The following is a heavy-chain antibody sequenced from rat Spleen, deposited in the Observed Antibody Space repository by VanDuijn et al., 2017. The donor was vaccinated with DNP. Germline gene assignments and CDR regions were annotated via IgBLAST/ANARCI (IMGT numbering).Heavy chain of an antibody. V-gene: IGHV5-22*01. CDR2: IGYDGGDN. CDR1: GFTFSDYY. D-gene: IGHD1-4*01. Sequence: EVQLVESGGGLVQPGRSLKLSCTASGFTFSDYYMAWVRQAPTKGLEWVAYIGYDGGDNYNGDSVKGRFTISRDNAKNTLYLQMNSLRSEDMATYYCSRHVLPLRVWDYWGQGVKVTVSS. CDR3: SRHVLPLRVWDY. J-gene: IGHJ2*01.